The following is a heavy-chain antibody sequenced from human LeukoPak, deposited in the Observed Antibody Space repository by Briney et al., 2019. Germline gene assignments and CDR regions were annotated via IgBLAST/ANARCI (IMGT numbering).Heavy chain of an antibody. Sequence: SKTLSLTCTVSGGSISSGGYYWSWIRQHPGKGLEWIGYIYYSGGTYYNPSLKSRVTISVDTSKNQFSLKLSSVTAADTAAYYCARGDCSSTSCYTDYWGQGALVTVSS. CDR3: ARGDCSSTSCYTDY. V-gene: IGHV4-31*03. CDR1: GGSISSGGYY. J-gene: IGHJ4*02. D-gene: IGHD2-2*01. CDR2: IYYSGGT.